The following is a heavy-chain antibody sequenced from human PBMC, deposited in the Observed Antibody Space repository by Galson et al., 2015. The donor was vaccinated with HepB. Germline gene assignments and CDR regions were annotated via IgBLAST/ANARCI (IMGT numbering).Heavy chain of an antibody. CDR1: GFTFSNYG. Sequence: SLRLSCAVSGFTFSNYGMHWVRQAPGKGLEWVALISYDERKKYYADSVAGRFTVSRDNSKNTVHLQMDGLKPEDTALYYCVKGGACGGGNCSFYYLDQWGQGTPVTVSS. V-gene: IGHV3-30*18. J-gene: IGHJ4*02. CDR3: VKGGACGGGNCSFYYLDQ. CDR2: ISYDERKK. D-gene: IGHD2-21*01.